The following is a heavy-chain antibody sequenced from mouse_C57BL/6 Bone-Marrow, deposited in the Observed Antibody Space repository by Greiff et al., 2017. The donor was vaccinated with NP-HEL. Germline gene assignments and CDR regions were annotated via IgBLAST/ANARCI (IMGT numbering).Heavy chain of an antibody. CDR2: IYPRSGNT. V-gene: IGHV1-81*01. J-gene: IGHJ3*01. D-gene: IGHD3-2*02. Sequence: QVQLKESGAELARPGASVKLSCKASGYTFTSYGISWVKQRTGQGLEWIGEIYPRSGNTYYNEKFKGKATLTADKSSSTAYMELRSLTSEDSAVYVCARQLRPAWFAYWGQGTLVTVSA. CDR3: ARQLRPAWFAY. CDR1: GYTFTSYG.